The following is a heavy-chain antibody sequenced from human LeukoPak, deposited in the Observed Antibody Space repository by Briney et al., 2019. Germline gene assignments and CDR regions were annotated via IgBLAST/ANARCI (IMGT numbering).Heavy chain of an antibody. CDR3: ARSSLWFGELLVTLSFDY. V-gene: IGHV3-53*01. CDR1: GFTVSSNY. CDR2: IYSGGST. J-gene: IGHJ4*02. D-gene: IGHD3-10*01. Sequence: GGSLRLSCAASGFTVSSNYMSWVRQAPGKGLEWVSVIYSGGSTYYADSVKGRFTISRDNSKTTLYLQMNSLRDEDTAVYYCARSSLWFGELLVTLSFDYWGQGTLVTVSS.